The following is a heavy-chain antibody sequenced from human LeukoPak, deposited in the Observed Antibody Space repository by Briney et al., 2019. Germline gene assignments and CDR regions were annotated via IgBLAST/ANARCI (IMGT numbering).Heavy chain of an antibody. CDR1: GFTVSTTY. CDR2: IKQDGSEK. J-gene: IGHJ4*02. CDR3: ARDKDYYDSSGYDY. Sequence: GGSLRLSCAASGFTVSTTYMSWVRQAPGKGLEWVANIKQDGSEKYYVDSVKGRFTISRDNAKNSLYLQMNSLRAEDTAVYYCARDKDYYDSSGYDYWGQGTLVTVSS. V-gene: IGHV3-7*01. D-gene: IGHD3-22*01.